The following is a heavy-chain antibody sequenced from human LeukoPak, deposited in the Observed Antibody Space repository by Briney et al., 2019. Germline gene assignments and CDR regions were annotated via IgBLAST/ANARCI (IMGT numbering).Heavy chain of an antibody. Sequence: SETLSHTCTVSGYSISSGYYWGWIRQPPGKGLEWIGSIYHSGSTYYNPSLKSRVTISVDTSKNQFSLKLSSVTAADTAVYYCARDFPWYYDFWSGYQNWFDPWGQGTLVTVSS. J-gene: IGHJ5*02. CDR2: IYHSGST. D-gene: IGHD3-3*01. CDR3: ARDFPWYYDFWSGYQNWFDP. V-gene: IGHV4-38-2*02. CDR1: GYSISSGYY.